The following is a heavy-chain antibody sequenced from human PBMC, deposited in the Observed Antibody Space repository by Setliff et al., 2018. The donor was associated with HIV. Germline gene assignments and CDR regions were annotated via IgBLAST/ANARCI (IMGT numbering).Heavy chain of an antibody. D-gene: IGHD4-4*01. Sequence: PSETLSLTCAVYGGPSTDHYWNWIRQSPGMGLEWIAEIHHTGYINYNPYLRSRVSVSRDMSSNQFSLRLSSVTAADAAVYYCAAFFVTPMTTQDFWGQGTLGPSPQ. CDR2: IHHTGYI. V-gene: IGHV4-34*01. J-gene: IGHJ4*02. CDR1: GGPSTDHY. CDR3: AAFFVTPMTTQDF.